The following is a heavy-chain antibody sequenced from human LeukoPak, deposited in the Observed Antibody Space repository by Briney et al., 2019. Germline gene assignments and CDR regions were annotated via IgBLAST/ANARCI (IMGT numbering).Heavy chain of an antibody. J-gene: IGHJ4*02. CDR2: ISSSGSTI. D-gene: IGHD3-22*01. V-gene: IGHV3-11*01. CDR3: ARDRHHYYDSSGYSPFDY. CDR1: GFTFSDYY. Sequence: GGSLRLSCAASGFTFSDYYMSWIRQAPGKGLEWVSYISSSGSTIYYADSVKGRFTISRDNAKNSLYLQMNSLRAEDTAVYYCARDRHHYYDSSGYSPFDYWGQGTLVTVSS.